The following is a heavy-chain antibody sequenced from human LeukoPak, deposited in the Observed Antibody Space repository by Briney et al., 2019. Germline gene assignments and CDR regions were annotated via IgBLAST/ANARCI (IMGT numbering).Heavy chain of an antibody. V-gene: IGHV3-21*01. D-gene: IGHD6-13*01. J-gene: IGHJ5*02. CDR2: ISSSSSYI. CDR3: ARDIAAAGTWWFDP. CDR1: GFTFSSYS. Sequence: PGRSLRLSCAASGFTFSSYSMNWVRQAPGKGLEWVSSISSSSSYIYYADSVKGRFTISRDNAKNSLYLQMNSLRAEDTAVYYCARDIAAAGTWWFDPWGQGTLVTVSS.